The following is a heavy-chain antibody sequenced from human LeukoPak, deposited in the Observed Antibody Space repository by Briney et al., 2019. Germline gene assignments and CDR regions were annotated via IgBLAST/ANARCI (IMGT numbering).Heavy chain of an antibody. CDR2: INHSGST. CDR1: GGSFSGYY. CDR3: ARGAPRITMIVVVIKPIFDY. J-gene: IGHJ4*02. D-gene: IGHD3-22*01. V-gene: IGHV4-34*01. Sequence: SETLSLTCAVYGGSFSGYYRSWIRQPPGKGLEWIGEINHSGSTNYDPSLKSRVTISVDTSKNQFSLKLSSVTAADTAVYYCARGAPRITMIVVVIKPIFDYWGQGTLVTVSS.